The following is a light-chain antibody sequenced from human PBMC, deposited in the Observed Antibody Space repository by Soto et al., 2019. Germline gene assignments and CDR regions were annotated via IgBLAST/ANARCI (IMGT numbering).Light chain of an antibody. V-gene: IGKV3-20*01. J-gene: IGKJ2*01. Sequence: EIVLTQSPGTLPLSPGVRATLSCRASQTVSSSYLAWSQQKPGQPPRPLIYGASNRATGVPDRFSGTGSGTDFTLTISRLEPEDVAVYYCHLYGTSPLFTLGQGTKLEIK. CDR3: HLYGTSPLFT. CDR2: GAS. CDR1: QTVSSSY.